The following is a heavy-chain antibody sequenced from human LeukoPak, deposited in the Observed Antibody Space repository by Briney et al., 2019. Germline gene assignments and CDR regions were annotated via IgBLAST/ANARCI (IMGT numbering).Heavy chain of an antibody. J-gene: IGHJ4*02. V-gene: IGHV1-8*01. D-gene: IGHD2/OR15-2a*01. CDR2: MNPGSGDT. Sequence: ASVKVSCKTSGFTFTSYDINWVRQATGQGLEWMGWMNPGSGDTGYARRFQGRVTMTRDTSISTAYMELSSLRSEDAAVYYCARGLGPYSTTWYPPLRYWGQGTLVTVSS. CDR3: ARGLGPYSTTWYPPLRY. CDR1: GFTFTSYD.